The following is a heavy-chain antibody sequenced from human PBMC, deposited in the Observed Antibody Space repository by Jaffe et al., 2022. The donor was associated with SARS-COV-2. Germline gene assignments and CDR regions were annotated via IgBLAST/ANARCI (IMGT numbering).Heavy chain of an antibody. V-gene: IGHV1-18*01. CDR2: ISTSNDDT. Sequence: QVQLVQSGAEVKKPGASVKVSCKASNYIFTNYGITWVRQAPGQGLEWMGWISTSNDDTKYAQKVQGRVTMTTDTSTSTAYMELRSLTSDDTAVYYCARLLCSGGSCYGRSNYFDNCGQGTLVTVSS. J-gene: IGHJ4*02. D-gene: IGHD2-15*01. CDR1: NYIFTNYG. CDR3: ARLLCSGGSCYGRSNYFDN.